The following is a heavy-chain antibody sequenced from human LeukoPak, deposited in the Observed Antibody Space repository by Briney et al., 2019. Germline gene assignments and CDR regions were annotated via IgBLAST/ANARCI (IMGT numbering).Heavy chain of an antibody. CDR1: GGTFSSYA. Sequence: GASVKVSCKASGGTFSSYAISWVRQAPGQGLEWMGGIIPIFGTANYAQKFQGRVTITADKSTSTAYMELSSLRSEDTAVYYCARGGYYYDSSGYYYVLDAFDIWGQGTMVTVSS. CDR2: IIPIFGTA. V-gene: IGHV1-69*06. D-gene: IGHD3-22*01. J-gene: IGHJ3*02. CDR3: ARGGYYYDSSGYYYVLDAFDI.